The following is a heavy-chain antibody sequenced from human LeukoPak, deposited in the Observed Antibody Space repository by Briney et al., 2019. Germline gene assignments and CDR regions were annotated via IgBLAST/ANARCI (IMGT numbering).Heavy chain of an antibody. D-gene: IGHD5-24*01. V-gene: IGHV4-59*01. CDR1: GGSISSYY. CDR2: IYYSGST. J-gene: IGHJ4*02. CDR3: ARGIKRWLQLGYFDY. Sequence: PSETLSLTCTVSGGSISSYYWSWIRQPPGKGLEWIGYIYYSGSTNYNPSLRRRVTISVDTSKNQFSLKLSSVTAADTAVYYCARGIKRWLQLGYFDYWGQGTLVTVSS.